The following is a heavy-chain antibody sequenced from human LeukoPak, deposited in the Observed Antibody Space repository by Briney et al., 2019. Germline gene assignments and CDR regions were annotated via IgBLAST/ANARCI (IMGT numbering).Heavy chain of an antibody. CDR1: GFTFSSYW. V-gene: IGHV3-74*01. CDR3: ARDHYDYVWGSYRYTSFDY. CDR2: INSDGSST. Sequence: GGSLRLSCAASGFTFSSYWMHWVRHAPGKGLVWVSRINSDGSSTSYADSVKGRFTISRDNAKNSLYLQMNSLRAEDTAVYYCARDHYDYVWGSYRYTSFDYWGQGTLVTVSS. J-gene: IGHJ4*02. D-gene: IGHD3-16*02.